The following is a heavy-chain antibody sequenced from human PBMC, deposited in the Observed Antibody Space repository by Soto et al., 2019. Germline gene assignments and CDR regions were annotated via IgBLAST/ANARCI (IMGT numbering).Heavy chain of an antibody. Sequence: SVKVSCKASGGTFNNYSINWVRQAPGQGLEWMGAITPISGTTKYAQKFQGRVTITADKSTSTVYMDLSSLRSEGTAVYYCARWGGLSCSGAVCFKKPFDYWGQGTLVTVSS. CDR2: ITPISGTT. J-gene: IGHJ4*02. CDR1: GGTFNNYS. CDR3: ARWGGLSCSGAVCFKKPFDY. D-gene: IGHD2-8*02. V-gene: IGHV1-69*06.